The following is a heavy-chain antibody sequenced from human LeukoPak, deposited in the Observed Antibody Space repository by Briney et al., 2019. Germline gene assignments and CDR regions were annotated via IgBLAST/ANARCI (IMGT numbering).Heavy chain of an antibody. D-gene: IGHD3-22*01. CDR3: ARRRTTMTYGMDV. V-gene: IGHV3-23*01. Sequence: GGSLRLSCAASGFTFSSYAMSWVRQAPGKGLEWVSAMSGSGGSTYYADSVKGRFTISRDNSKNTLYLQMNSLRAEDTAVYYCARRRTTMTYGMDVWGQGTTVTVSS. CDR1: GFTFSSYA. CDR2: MSGSGGST. J-gene: IGHJ6*02.